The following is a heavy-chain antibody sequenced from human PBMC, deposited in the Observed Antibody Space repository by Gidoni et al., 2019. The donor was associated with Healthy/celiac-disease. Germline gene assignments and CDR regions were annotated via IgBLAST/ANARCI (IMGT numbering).Heavy chain of an antibody. CDR1: GFTFSSYA. CDR2: ISGSGGST. Sequence: EVQLLESGGGLVQPGGSLRLSCAASGFTFSSYAMSWVRQAQGKGLEWVSAISGSGGSTYYADSVKGRFTISRDNSKNTLYLQMNSLRAEDTAVYYCATTGWWPPPGEGFPEDYWGQGTLVTVSS. D-gene: IGHD2-15*01. V-gene: IGHV3-23*01. J-gene: IGHJ4*02. CDR3: ATTGWWPPPGEGFPEDY.